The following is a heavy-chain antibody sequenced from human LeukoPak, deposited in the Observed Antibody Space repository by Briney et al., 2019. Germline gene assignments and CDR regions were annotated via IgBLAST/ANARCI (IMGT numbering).Heavy chain of an antibody. CDR1: GGTFSSYA. CDR3: ARASQYCTNGVCYTLAYYYYSMDV. Sequence: SVKVSCKASGGTFSSYAISWVRQAPGQGLEWMGGIIPIFGTANYAQKFQGRVTITADESTSTAYMELSSLRSEDTAVYYCARASQYCTNGVCYTLAYYYYSMDVWGQGTTVTVSS. CDR2: IIPIFGTA. V-gene: IGHV1-69*01. D-gene: IGHD2-8*01. J-gene: IGHJ6*02.